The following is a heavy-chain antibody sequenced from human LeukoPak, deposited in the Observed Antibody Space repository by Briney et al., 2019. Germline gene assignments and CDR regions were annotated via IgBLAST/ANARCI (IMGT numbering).Heavy chain of an antibody. J-gene: IGHJ3*01. CDR1: GFTFSSYW. V-gene: IGHV3-74*01. Sequence: GGSLRLSCAASGFTFSSYWMHWVRQAPGKGLVWVSSINSDGSSTSYADSVKGRFTISRDNAKNTLYLQMNSLRAEDTAVYYCARDRGEIYYDFWSGYPIRWGQGTMVTVSS. D-gene: IGHD3-3*01. CDR3: ARDRGEIYYDFWSGYPIR. CDR2: INSDGSST.